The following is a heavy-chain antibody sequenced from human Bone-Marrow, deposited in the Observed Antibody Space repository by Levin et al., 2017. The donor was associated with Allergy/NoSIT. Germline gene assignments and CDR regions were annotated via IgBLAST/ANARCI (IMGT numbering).Heavy chain of an antibody. V-gene: IGHV3-33*01. D-gene: IGHD3-10*01. Sequence: GGSLRLSCAASGFSFSSQGMHWVRQAPGKGLEWVAVIWNDGSNQYYADSVKGRFTISRDNSRNTLYLQMNSLRVEDTAVYFCARDAFHAGSCKMEDWGQGTLVTVSS. CDR3: ARDAFHAGSCKMED. J-gene: IGHJ1*01. CDR2: IWNDGSNQ. CDR1: GFSFSSQG.